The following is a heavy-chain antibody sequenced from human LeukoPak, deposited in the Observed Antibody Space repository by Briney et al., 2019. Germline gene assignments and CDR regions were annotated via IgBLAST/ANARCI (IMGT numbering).Heavy chain of an antibody. Sequence: ASVKVSCKASGDIFTSYYMHWVRQAPGQGLEWMGLINPSDGSTGYAQQFQGRVTMTRDTSTSTVYMELSGLRSEDTAVYYCARVRPGPLYDYWGQGTLVTVSS. V-gene: IGHV1-46*01. CDR1: GDIFTSYY. CDR2: INPSDGST. J-gene: IGHJ4*02. CDR3: ARVRPGPLYDY. D-gene: IGHD2-2*02.